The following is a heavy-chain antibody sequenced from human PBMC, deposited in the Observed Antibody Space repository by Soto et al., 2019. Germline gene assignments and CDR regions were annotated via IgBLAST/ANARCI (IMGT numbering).Heavy chain of an antibody. CDR1: GGSFSGYY. Sequence: QVQRQQWGAGLLKPAETLSLTCAVYGGSFSGYYWSWIRQPAGKGLEWIGEINHSGSTNYNPSLKSRVTISVDTSKNQFSLKLSSVTAADTAVYHCARGLFARYCSSTSCYAPRGYYMDVWGKGTTVTVSS. V-gene: IGHV4-34*01. CDR2: INHSGST. J-gene: IGHJ6*03. D-gene: IGHD2-2*01. CDR3: ARGLFARYCSSTSCYAPRGYYMDV.